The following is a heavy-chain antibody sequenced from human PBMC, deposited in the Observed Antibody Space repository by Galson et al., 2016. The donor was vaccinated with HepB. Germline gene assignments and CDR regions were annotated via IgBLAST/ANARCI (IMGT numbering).Heavy chain of an antibody. D-gene: IGHD2-8*01. CDR3: ARGPRLLRAFGDLVSFFDY. J-gene: IGHJ4*02. CDR2: IYYTGNT. V-gene: IGHV4-30-2*01. Sequence: TLSLTCTVSGDSISSDDYAWAWIRLPPGKGLEWIGHIYYTGNTYYSPSLRSRVTMSVDRSKNQFPLHLTSVVAADTAVYYCARGPRLLRAFGDLVSFFDYWGQGTLITVSS. CDR1: GDSISSDDYA.